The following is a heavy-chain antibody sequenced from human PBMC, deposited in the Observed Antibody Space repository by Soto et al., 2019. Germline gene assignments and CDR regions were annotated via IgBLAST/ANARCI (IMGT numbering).Heavy chain of an antibody. V-gene: IGHV3-30*18. CDR2: ISYDGSNK. Sequence: QVQLVESGGGVVQPGRSLRLSCAASGFTFSSYGMPWVRQAPGKGLEWVAVISYDGSNKYYADSVKGRFTISRDKSKNTLYLQMNSIRAEETAVYYCAKDSRQPYDYYMYVWGKGTTVTVSS. J-gene: IGHJ6*03. CDR1: GFTFSSYG. CDR3: AKDSRQPYDYYMYV.